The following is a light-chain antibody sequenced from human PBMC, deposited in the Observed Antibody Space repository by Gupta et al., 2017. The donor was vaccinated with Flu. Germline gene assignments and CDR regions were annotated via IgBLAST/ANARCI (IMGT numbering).Light chain of an antibody. CDR3: QHEDKCPFT. CDR2: DVS. V-gene: IGKV3-15*01. Sequence: EIVMTQSPATLSVSPGERATLSCRASQNIRTKLVWYQQKPGQPIRLLIYDVSTRATGISARFGGSGFGTEFSLTINSLQSEDFAVYYCQHEDKCPFTFGQGTKVDVK. CDR1: QNIRTK. J-gene: IGKJ1*01.